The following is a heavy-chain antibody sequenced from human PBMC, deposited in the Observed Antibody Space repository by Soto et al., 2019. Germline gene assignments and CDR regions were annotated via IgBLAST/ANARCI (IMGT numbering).Heavy chain of an antibody. Sequence: ASVKVSCKVSGHTLTELSIHWVRQTPGKGLEWMGGFDPKTHDTMYVQKFQGRITMTGDTSTDTAYMELSSLRSEHTATYYCATDLRSVSHVGGFDYSGQGTLVPVSS. J-gene: IGHJ4*02. V-gene: IGHV1-24*01. CDR3: ATDLRSVSHVGGFDY. CDR2: FDPKTHDT. D-gene: IGHD4-17*01. CDR1: GHTLTELS.